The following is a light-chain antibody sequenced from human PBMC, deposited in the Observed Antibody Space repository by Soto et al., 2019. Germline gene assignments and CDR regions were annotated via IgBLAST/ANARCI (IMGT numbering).Light chain of an antibody. J-gene: IGKJ4*02. CDR3: QQRGNSIT. CDR1: QSVKTY. Sequence: EIVLTQTPATLSLSPGQRATLSCWASQSVKTYLMWYQHKPGQAPRLLIYDTSKRATGIPDRFSGSGSGTGFTLTISNLQPEDSAVYYCQQRGNSITFGGGTKVEI. CDR2: DTS. V-gene: IGKV3-11*01.